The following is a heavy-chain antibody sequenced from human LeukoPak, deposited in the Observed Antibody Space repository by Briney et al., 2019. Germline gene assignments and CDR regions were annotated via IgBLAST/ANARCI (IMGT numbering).Heavy chain of an antibody. Sequence: PGGSLRLSCAASGFTFSSYGMHWVRQAPGKGLEWVAVISYDGSNKYYADSVKGRFTISRDNSKNTLYLQMNSLRAEDTAVYYCAKSYYYDSGNYGTHIDRWGQGTLVTVSS. CDR1: GFTFSSYG. D-gene: IGHD3-22*01. CDR3: AKSYYYDSGNYGTHIDR. V-gene: IGHV3-30*18. CDR2: ISYDGSNK. J-gene: IGHJ5*02.